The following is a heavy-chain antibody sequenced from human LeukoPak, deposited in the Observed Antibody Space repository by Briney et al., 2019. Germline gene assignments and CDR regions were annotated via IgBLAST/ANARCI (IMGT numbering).Heavy chain of an antibody. CDR2: INAGSGDT. CDR1: GYTFSGYF. CDR3: ARDLSSTPNWELDH. D-gene: IGHD1-1*01. J-gene: IGHJ4*02. Sequence: ASVKVSCKASGYTFSGYFVHWVRQAPGQGLEWMGRINAGSGDTEFAQKFRGRVTMTRDTLVSPAYMEGSGLTSDDTAMYYCARDLSSTPNWELDHWGQGTLVTVSS. V-gene: IGHV1-2*06.